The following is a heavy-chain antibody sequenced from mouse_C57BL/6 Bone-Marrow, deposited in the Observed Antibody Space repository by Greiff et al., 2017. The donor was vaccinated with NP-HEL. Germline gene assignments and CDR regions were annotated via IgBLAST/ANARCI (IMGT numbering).Heavy chain of an antibody. Sequence: EVQLQQSGPVLVKPGASVTMSCKASGYTFPDYYMNWVKQSHGKSLAWIGVINPYDGGTSYNKKFKGKATLTVDKSSSTAYMELNSLTYEDSSGYDCARQYYGVAYWGQGTLVTVSA. J-gene: IGHJ3*01. V-gene: IGHV1-19*01. CDR3: ARQYYGVAY. CDR1: GYTFPDYY. D-gene: IGHD1-2*01. CDR2: INPYDGGT.